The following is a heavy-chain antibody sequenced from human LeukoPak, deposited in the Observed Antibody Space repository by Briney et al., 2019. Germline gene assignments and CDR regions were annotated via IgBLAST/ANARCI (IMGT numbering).Heavy chain of an antibody. Sequence: GGSLRLSCAASGFTFDDYAMHWVRHAPGKGLEWVSGISWNSGSIGYADSVKGRFTISRDNAKNSLYLQMNSLRDEDTALYYCASSYYYDGDYWGQGTLVTVSS. V-gene: IGHV3-9*01. J-gene: IGHJ4*02. CDR3: ASSYYYDGDY. D-gene: IGHD3-22*01. CDR1: GFTFDDYA. CDR2: ISWNSGSI.